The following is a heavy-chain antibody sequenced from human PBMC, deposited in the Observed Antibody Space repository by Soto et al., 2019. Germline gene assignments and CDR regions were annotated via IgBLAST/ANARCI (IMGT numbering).Heavy chain of an antibody. Sequence: ASVKVSCKASGGTFSSYAISWVRQAPGQGLEWMGWISANFGKTNYAQKLQGRVTMTTDTSTSTAYMELRSLRSDDTAVYYCARGPWAAAAGTGYYYYYGMDVWGQGTTVTVSS. V-gene: IGHV1-18*01. D-gene: IGHD6-13*01. CDR3: ARGPWAAAAGTGYYYYYGMDV. J-gene: IGHJ6*02. CDR2: ISANFGKT. CDR1: GGTFSSYA.